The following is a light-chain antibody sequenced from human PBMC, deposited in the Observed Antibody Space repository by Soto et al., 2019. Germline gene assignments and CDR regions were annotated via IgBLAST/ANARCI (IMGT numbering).Light chain of an antibody. CDR3: QQRSNWPWT. V-gene: IGKV3-11*01. Sequence: EIMLTQSPATLSLSPGERATLSCRASQSVSTFLAWYQQKPGQAPRPLIYDASNRATGTPARFSGSGSGTDFTLTISSLEPEDFAVYYCQQRSNWPWTFGKGTKVDIK. CDR2: DAS. J-gene: IGKJ1*01. CDR1: QSVSTF.